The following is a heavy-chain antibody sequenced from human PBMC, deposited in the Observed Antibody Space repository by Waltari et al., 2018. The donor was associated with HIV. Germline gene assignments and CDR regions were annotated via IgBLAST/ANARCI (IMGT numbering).Heavy chain of an antibody. Sequence: QVQLQESGPGLVKPSQTLSLTRTVSGGSISSGSYYWSWIRQPAGKGLEWIGRIYTSGSTNYNPSLKSRVTISVDTSKNQFSLKLSSVTAADTAVYYCARDRNYYYDSSGYFFNAFDIWGQGTMVTVSS. CDR1: GGSISSGSYY. CDR2: IYTSGST. J-gene: IGHJ3*02. D-gene: IGHD3-22*01. V-gene: IGHV4-61*02. CDR3: ARDRNYYYDSSGYFFNAFDI.